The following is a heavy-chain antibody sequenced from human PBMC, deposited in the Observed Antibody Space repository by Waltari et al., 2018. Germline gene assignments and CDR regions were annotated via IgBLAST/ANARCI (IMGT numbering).Heavy chain of an antibody. CDR1: GGSFRGYY. CDR3: ARGGDSDAFDI. J-gene: IGHJ3*02. CDR2: INHSGST. Sequence: QVQLQQWGAGLLKPSETLSLTCAVYGGSFRGYYWSWIRQPPGKGLEWIGEINHSGSTNYNPSLKSLVTISVDTSKNQFSLKLSSVTAADTAVYYCARGGDSDAFDIWGQGTMVTVSS. D-gene: IGHD4-17*01. V-gene: IGHV4-34*01.